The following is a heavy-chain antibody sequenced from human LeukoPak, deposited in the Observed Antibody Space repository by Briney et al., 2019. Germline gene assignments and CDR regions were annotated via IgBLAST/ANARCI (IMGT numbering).Heavy chain of an antibody. Sequence: SETLSLTCTVSGGSISSSTYYWAWIRQPPGKGLEWIGSIYYSGSTYYSPSLKSRVTISVDTSKNQFSLKLSPVTAADTAVYYSVRYCSSVSCYNYYGMDVWGQGTTVTVSS. D-gene: IGHD2-2*02. V-gene: IGHV4-39*01. CDR3: VRYCSSVSCYNYYGMDV. J-gene: IGHJ6*02. CDR2: IYYSGST. CDR1: GGSISSSTYY.